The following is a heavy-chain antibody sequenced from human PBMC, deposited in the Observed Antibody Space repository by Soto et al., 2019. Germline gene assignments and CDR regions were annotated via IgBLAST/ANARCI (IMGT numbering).Heavy chain of an antibody. CDR3: AHSVVAGLGYYFDY. CDR1: GFSLSTTRVA. J-gene: IGHJ4*02. D-gene: IGHD6-19*01. CDR2: IYWDDDK. Sequence: QITLKESGPTLVNPTQTLTLTCTFSGFSLSTTRVAVGWIPQPPGKALEWLALIYWDDDKRYSPFLKSRLTITKDTSKNQVVLTMTNMDPVDTVTYYCAHSVVAGLGYYFDYWGQGTLVTVSS. V-gene: IGHV2-5*02.